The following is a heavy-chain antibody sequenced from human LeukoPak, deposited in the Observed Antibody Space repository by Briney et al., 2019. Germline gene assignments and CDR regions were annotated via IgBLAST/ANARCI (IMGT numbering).Heavy chain of an antibody. CDR1: GFTFSSYA. D-gene: IGHD2-8*01. CDR2: ISSSSSYI. J-gene: IGHJ6*02. CDR3: ARDGEMVYAHIYYYYGMDV. V-gene: IGHV3-21*01. Sequence: GGSLRLSCAASGFTFSSYAMNWVRQAPGKGLEWVSSISSSSSYIYYADSVKGRFTISRDNAKNSLYLQMNSLRAEDTAVYYCARDGEMVYAHIYYYYGMDVWGQGTTVTVSS.